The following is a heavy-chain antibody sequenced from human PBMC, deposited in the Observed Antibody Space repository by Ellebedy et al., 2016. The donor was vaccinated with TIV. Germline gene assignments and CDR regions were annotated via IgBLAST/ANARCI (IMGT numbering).Heavy chain of an antibody. CDR2: INAGNGDT. J-gene: IGHJ4*02. CDR1: GYSFTSYA. Sequence: AASVKVSCKASGYSFTSYAMHWVRQDPGQRLEWIGRINAGNGDTKYSQKFQGRVTFIRDTSASTAYMELSSLRSEDTAVYYCARSHPDYSNYDRWGQGTLVTVSS. CDR3: ARSHPDYSNYDR. D-gene: IGHD4-11*01. V-gene: IGHV1-3*01.